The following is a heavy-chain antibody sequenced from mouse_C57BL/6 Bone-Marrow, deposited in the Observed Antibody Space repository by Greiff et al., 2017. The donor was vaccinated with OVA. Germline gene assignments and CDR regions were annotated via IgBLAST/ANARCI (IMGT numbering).Heavy chain of an antibody. J-gene: IGHJ1*03. CDR3: ARDAYYDYGGGYFDV. V-gene: IGHV1-59*01. CDR2: IDPSDSYT. D-gene: IGHD2-4*01. CDR1: GYTFTSYW. Sequence: QVQLQQPGAELVRPGTSVKLSCKASGYTFTSYWMHWVKQRPGQGLEWIGVIDPSDSYTNYNQKFKGKATLTVDTSSSTAYMQLSSLTSEDSAVYYCARDAYYDYGGGYFDVWGTGTTVTVSS.